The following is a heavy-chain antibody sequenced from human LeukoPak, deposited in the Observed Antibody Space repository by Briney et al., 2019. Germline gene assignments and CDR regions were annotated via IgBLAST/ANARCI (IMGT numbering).Heavy chain of an antibody. CDR2: ISSRSSAT. J-gene: IGHJ5*02. D-gene: IGHD4-17*01. V-gene: IGHV3-48*02. Sequence: GGSLRLSCAASGFTFSTYSMNWVGQAPGKSLEWVAYISSRSSATYYADSVKGRFTISRDNAKNSLYLQMNSLRDEDTAVYYCARGTGDPQRFDPWGQGTLVTVSS. CDR1: GFTFSTYS. CDR3: ARGTGDPQRFDP.